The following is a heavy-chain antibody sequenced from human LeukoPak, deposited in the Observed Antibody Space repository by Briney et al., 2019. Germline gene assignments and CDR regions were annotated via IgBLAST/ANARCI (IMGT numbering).Heavy chain of an antibody. V-gene: IGHV3-30-3*01. CDR1: GFTFSSYT. D-gene: IGHD3-22*01. J-gene: IGHJ4*02. CDR2: ILHDGTNK. Sequence: GSLRLSCAASGFTFSSYTLHWVRQAPGKGLEGVAVILHDGTNKYYADSVKGRFTISRDNSKDTMCLQMNSLRPEDTAVYYCARSYDSSGYTYLYYFDYWGQGTLVSVSS. CDR3: ARSYDSSGYTYLYYFDY.